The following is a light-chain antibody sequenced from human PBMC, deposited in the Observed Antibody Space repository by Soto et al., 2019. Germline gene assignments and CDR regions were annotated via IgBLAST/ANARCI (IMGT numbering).Light chain of an antibody. Sequence: DIQMTQSPSTLSASVGDRITITFRASQSVGSWLAWYQQKPGKAPKVLIYDASRFESGVPSRFSGSGSGTEFTLTINSLQPDDFATYYCQQYNSYSEAFGQGTKVDI. V-gene: IGKV1-5*01. J-gene: IGKJ1*01. CDR3: QQYNSYSEA. CDR2: DAS. CDR1: QSVGSW.